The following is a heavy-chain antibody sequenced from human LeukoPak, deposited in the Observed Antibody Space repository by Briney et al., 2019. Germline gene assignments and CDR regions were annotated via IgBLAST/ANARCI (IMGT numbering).Heavy chain of an antibody. CDR2: IRQDGSVK. V-gene: IGHV3-7*01. CDR3: ASSHDSSGND. D-gene: IGHD3-22*01. CDR1: GFNFGTYW. Sequence: GGSLRLSCAASGFNFGTYWMSWVRQAPGKGLEWLANIRQDGSVKFYVDSVKGRFTISRDNAKSSLYLQMNSLRVEDTAVYYCASSHDSSGNDWGQGTLVAVSS. J-gene: IGHJ4*02.